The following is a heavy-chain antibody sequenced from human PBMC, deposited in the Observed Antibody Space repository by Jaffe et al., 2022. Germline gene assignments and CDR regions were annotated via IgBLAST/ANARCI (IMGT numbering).Heavy chain of an antibody. Sequence: QVQLVQSGAEVKKPGSSVKVSCKASGGTFSSYAISWVRQAPGQGLEWMGGIIPIFGTANYAQKFQGRVTITTDESTSTAYMELSSLRSEDTAVYYCARAWGPLSYSGYDSLDFDLWGRGTLVTVSS. D-gene: IGHD5-12*01. CDR1: GGTFSSYA. CDR2: IIPIFGTA. CDR3: ARAWGPLSYSGYDSLDFDL. J-gene: IGHJ2*01. V-gene: IGHV1-69*05.